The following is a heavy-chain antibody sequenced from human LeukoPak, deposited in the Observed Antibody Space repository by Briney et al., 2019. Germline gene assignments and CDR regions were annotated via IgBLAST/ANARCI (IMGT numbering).Heavy chain of an antibody. CDR3: ARTGYCSSTSCSPNWFDP. Sequence: SQTLSLTCTVSGGSISSGGYYWSWIRQHPGKGLEWIGYIYYSGSTYYNPSLKSRVTISVDTSKNQFFLKLSSVTAADTAVYYCARTGYCSSTSCSPNWFDPWGQGTLVTVSS. J-gene: IGHJ5*02. CDR1: GGSISSGGYY. CDR2: IYYSGST. D-gene: IGHD2-2*01. V-gene: IGHV4-31*03.